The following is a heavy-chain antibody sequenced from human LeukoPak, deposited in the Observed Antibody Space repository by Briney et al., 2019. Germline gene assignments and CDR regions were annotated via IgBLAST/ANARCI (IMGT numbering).Heavy chain of an antibody. Sequence: SETLSLTCTVSGGSISSGRYYWSWIRQPAGKGLEWIGRIYTSGSTNYNPSLKSRVTIAVETSKNQFSLKLSSVTAADKAVYYCARSCRILDIVATIRARLGGNGFDIWGRGTMVTVSS. CDR2: IYTSGST. CDR3: ARSCRILDIVATIRARLGGNGFDI. V-gene: IGHV4-61*02. J-gene: IGHJ3*02. D-gene: IGHD5-12*01. CDR1: GGSISSGRYY.